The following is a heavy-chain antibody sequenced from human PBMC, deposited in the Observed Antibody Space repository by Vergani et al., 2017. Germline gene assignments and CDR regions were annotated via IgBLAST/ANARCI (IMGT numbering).Heavy chain of an antibody. CDR2: IIPIFGKA. CDR1: GYTFTSYY. V-gene: IGHV1-69*01. D-gene: IGHD3-22*01. J-gene: IGHJ3*02. Sequence: QVQLVQSGAEVKKPGASVKVSCKASGYTFTSYYMHWVRQAPGQGLEWMGGIIPIFGKANEAQKFQGRVTITADESTSTADMELSRLRSEDTAVYYCAREIGGYYVVDDAFDIWGQGTMVTVSS. CDR3: AREIGGYYVVDDAFDI.